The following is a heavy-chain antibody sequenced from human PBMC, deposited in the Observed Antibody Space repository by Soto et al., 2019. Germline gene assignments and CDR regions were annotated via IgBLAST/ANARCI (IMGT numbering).Heavy chain of an antibody. V-gene: IGHV3-33*01. J-gene: IGHJ3*02. CDR1: GFTFSSYG. CDR2: IWYDGSNK. D-gene: IGHD2-15*01. Sequence: ESGGGVVQPGRSLRLSCAASGFTFSSYGMHWVRQAPGKGLEWVAVIWYDGSNKYYADSVKGRFTISRDNSENTLYLQMDSLRAEDTAVYYCTVVVAAVDAFDIWGQGTMVTVSS. CDR3: TVVVAAVDAFDI.